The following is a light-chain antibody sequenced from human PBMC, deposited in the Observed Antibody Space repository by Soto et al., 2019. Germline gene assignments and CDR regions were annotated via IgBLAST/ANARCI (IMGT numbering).Light chain of an antibody. CDR1: QSVSSSY. Sequence: IVMTQSPATLSVSPGERATLSCRASQSVSSSYLAWYQQRPGQPPRLLIYGASTRATGIPARFSGDGSGTEFTLTITSLQSEDFAVYYCQQYGDWPPWTFGQGTKVDIK. CDR3: QQYGDWPPWT. V-gene: IGKV3-15*01. CDR2: GAS. J-gene: IGKJ1*01.